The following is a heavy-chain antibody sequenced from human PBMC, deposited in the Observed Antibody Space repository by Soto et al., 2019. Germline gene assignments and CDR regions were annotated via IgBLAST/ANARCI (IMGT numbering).Heavy chain of an antibody. D-gene: IGHD6-13*01. CDR1: GFKFSSYT. Sequence: RSLALSCAASGFKFSSYTLYRVGKARQKGLDSVSSISSNSSYIYYADSVKGRFTISRDNAKNSLYLQMNSLRAEDTAVYYCARDGHGQQLVLLYYYYGMDVWGQGTTVTVSS. V-gene: IGHV3-21*01. CDR3: ARDGHGQQLVLLYYYYGMDV. CDR2: ISSNSSYI. J-gene: IGHJ6*02.